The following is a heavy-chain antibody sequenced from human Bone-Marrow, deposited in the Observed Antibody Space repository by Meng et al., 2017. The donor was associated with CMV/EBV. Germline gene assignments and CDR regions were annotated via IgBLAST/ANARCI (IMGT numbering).Heavy chain of an antibody. V-gene: IGHV3-15*01. CDR1: GFTFNTVW. Sequence: GESLKISCAASGFTFNTVWMSWVRQAPGEGLEWVGRIKTKIDGETTDFAAAVKGRFSISRDDSKNTLYLQMNGLRAEDTAVYYCATDWSRQLLGSWGQENLVTVSS. CDR2: IKTKIDGETT. D-gene: IGHD1-26*01. J-gene: IGHJ4*02. CDR3: ATDWSRQLLGS.